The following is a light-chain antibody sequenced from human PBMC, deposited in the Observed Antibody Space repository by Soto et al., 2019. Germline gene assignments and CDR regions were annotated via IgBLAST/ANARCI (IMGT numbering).Light chain of an antibody. CDR1: QSVINSY. CDR2: GAY. Sequence: LKQSPGALSLNSGERATLSCRASQSVINSYLAWYQQKPGQAPRLLLYGAYNRATGIPDRFSGSGSGTDFTLTISRLEPEDFAVYYCQQYGTAPWTFGQGTKVDIK. V-gene: IGKV3-20*01. CDR3: QQYGTAPWT. J-gene: IGKJ1*01.